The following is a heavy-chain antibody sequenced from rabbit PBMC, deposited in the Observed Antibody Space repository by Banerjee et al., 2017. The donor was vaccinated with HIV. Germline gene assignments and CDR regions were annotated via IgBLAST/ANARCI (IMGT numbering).Heavy chain of an antibody. CDR3: ARETDGGGYGPFNL. J-gene: IGHJ4*01. CDR2: IYPGFGTT. D-gene: IGHD1-1*01. V-gene: IGHV1S47*01. Sequence: QEQLVESGGGLVTLGGSLKLSCKVSGIDFSTYGISWVRQAPGKGLEWIAYIYPGFGTTDYASWVNGRFTISLDNAQNTVFLQMTSLTAADTATYFCARETDGGGYGPFNLWGPGTLVTVS. CDR1: GIDFSTYG.